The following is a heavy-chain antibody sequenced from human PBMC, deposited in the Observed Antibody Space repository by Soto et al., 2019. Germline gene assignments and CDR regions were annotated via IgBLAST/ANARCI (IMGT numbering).Heavy chain of an antibody. CDR3: AADRDYYDSSGYYYDFDY. CDR2: IVVGSGNT. Sequence: SANVSCLASGFTLPNSAVQCVRQALGQRLEWIGWIVVGSGNTNYAQKFQERVTITRDMSTSTAYMELSSLRSEDTAVYYCAADRDYYDSSGYYYDFDYWGQGTLVTVSS. CDR1: GFTLPNSA. V-gene: IGHV1-58*01. D-gene: IGHD3-22*01. J-gene: IGHJ4*02.